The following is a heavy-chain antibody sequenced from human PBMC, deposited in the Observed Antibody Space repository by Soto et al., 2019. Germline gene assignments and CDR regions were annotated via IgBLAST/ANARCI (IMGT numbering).Heavy chain of an antibody. D-gene: IGHD6-19*01. CDR3: ARDFQGVKEPWLVSIDP. Sequence: ASVKVSCKASGYTFTSYGISWVRQAPGQGLEWMGWISAYNGNTNYAQKLQGRVTMTTDTSTSTAYMELRSLRSDDTAVYYCARDFQGVKEPWLVSIDPWGQGTLVTI. J-gene: IGHJ5*02. CDR1: GYTFTSYG. V-gene: IGHV1-18*01. CDR2: ISAYNGNT.